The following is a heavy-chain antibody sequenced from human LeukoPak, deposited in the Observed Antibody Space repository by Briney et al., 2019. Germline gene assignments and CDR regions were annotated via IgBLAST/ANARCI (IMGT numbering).Heavy chain of an antibody. CDR2: INHSGST. D-gene: IGHD3-22*01. J-gene: IGHJ4*02. V-gene: IGHV4-34*01. CDR3: ARDRYPYYYDSSGYLY. Sequence: SETLSLTCAVYGGSFSGYYWSWIRQPPGKGLEWIGEINHSGSTNYNPSLKSRVTISVDTSKNQFSLKLSSVTAADTAVYYCARDRYPYYYDSSGYLYWGQGTLVTVSS. CDR1: GGSFSGYY.